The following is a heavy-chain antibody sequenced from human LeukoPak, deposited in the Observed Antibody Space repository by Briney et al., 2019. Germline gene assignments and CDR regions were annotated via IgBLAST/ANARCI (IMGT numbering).Heavy chain of an antibody. CDR2: INPNSGVT. J-gene: IGHJ5*02. D-gene: IGHD6-19*01. CDR3: ARVAPRIAVAGTGWFDP. Sequence: ASVKVSCKASGYTFTGSYMHWVRQAPGQGLEWMGWINPNSGVTIYAQKVQGRVTMTRDTSISTAYMKLSRLRSDDTAVYYCARVAPRIAVAGTGWFDPWGQGTLVTVSS. V-gene: IGHV1-2*02. CDR1: GYTFTGSY.